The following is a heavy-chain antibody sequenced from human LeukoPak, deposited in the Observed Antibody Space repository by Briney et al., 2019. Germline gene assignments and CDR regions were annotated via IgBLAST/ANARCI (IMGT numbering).Heavy chain of an antibody. V-gene: IGHV3-23*01. CDR2: ISGSGGST. Sequence: GGSLRLSCAASGFTFSSYAMSWVRQAPGKGLEWVSAISGSGGSTYYADSVKGRFTISRDNSKNTLYLQMNSQRAEDTAVYYCAKDFYSSSWLFDYWGQGTLVTVSS. J-gene: IGHJ4*02. D-gene: IGHD6-13*01. CDR1: GFTFSSYA. CDR3: AKDFYSSSWLFDY.